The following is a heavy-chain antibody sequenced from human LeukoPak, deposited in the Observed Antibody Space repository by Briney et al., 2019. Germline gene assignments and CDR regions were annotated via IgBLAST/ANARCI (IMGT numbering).Heavy chain of an antibody. V-gene: IGHV5-51*01. CDR3: ARGPTWIQLWRGLDY. Sequence: GESLKISCKGSGDRFSNYWIAWVRQLSGKGLEWMGIIYPGDSDTRYSPSFQGQVTISADKSISTAYLQWSSLKASDTAMYYCARGPTWIQLWRGLDYWGQGTLVTVSS. D-gene: IGHD5-18*01. CDR1: GDRFSNYW. J-gene: IGHJ4*02. CDR2: IYPGDSDT.